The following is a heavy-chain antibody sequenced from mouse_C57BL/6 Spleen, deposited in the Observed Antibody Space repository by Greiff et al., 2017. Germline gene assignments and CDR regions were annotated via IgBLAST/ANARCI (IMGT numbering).Heavy chain of an antibody. D-gene: IGHD2-2*01. V-gene: IGHV1-26*01. CDR1: GYTFTDYY. J-gene: IGHJ4*01. Sequence: VQLQQSGPELVKPGASVKISCKASGYTFTDYYMNWVKQSHGKSLEWIGDINPNNGGTNYNQKFKGKATLTVDKSSSTAYMELRSLTSEDSAVYYCARDEGLRRNAMDYWGQGTSVTVSS. CDR3: ARDEGLRRNAMDY. CDR2: INPNNGGT.